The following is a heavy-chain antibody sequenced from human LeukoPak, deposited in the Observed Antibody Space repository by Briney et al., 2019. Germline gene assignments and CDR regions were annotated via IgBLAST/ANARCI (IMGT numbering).Heavy chain of an antibody. CDR3: AKASNYGSGSYYPRGVDY. J-gene: IGHJ4*02. Sequence: GGSLRLSCAASGFTFSSYAMSWVRQAPGKGLEWVSAISGSGGSTYYADSVKGRFTISRDNSKNTLYLQMNSLRAEDTAVYYCAKASNYGSGSYYPRGVDYWGQGTLVTVTS. V-gene: IGHV3-23*01. CDR1: GFTFSSYA. CDR2: ISGSGGST. D-gene: IGHD3-10*01.